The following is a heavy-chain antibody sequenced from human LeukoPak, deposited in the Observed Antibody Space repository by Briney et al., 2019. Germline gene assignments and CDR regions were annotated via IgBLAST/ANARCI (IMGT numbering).Heavy chain of an antibody. Sequence: GGSLRLSCAASGFSFSNYAMAWVRQAPGQGLEWVSVITGNSDTIYYSDSVKGRFTVSRDNSKNILYMQMNSLGVEDTAVYYCAKDRLGSDSSGYYYWDYWGQGTLVTVSS. V-gene: IGHV3-23*01. D-gene: IGHD3-22*01. J-gene: IGHJ4*02. CDR2: ITGNSDTI. CDR1: GFSFSNYA. CDR3: AKDRLGSDSSGYYYWDY.